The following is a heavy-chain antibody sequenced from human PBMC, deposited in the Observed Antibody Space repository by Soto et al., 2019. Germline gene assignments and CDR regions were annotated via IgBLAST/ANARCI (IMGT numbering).Heavy chain of an antibody. J-gene: IGHJ6*02. Sequence: ASVKVSCKTSGYTFSNYGINWVLQAPGQGLEGMGWISGYNGNTNYAQTVQGRVTMTTDTSTGTVYMELRSLKSDGTAIYYCSRFIMVGGWFDPNYYHGMDVWGQGTTVTVSS. CDR2: ISGYNGNT. CDR3: SRFIMVGGWFDPNYYHGMDV. D-gene: IGHD6-19*01. V-gene: IGHV1-18*01. CDR1: GYTFSNYG.